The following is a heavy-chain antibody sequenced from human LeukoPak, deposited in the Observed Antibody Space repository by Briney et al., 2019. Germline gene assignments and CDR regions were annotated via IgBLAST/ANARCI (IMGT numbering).Heavy chain of an antibody. CDR3: ARGNTPGVDYYYGMDV. J-gene: IGHJ6*02. D-gene: IGHD2-15*01. Sequence: SVKVSCKASGGTFSSYAISWVRQAPGQGLEWMGGIIPIFGTANYAQKFQGRVTITADESTSTAYMELSSLRSEDTAVYYCARGNTPGVDYYYGMDVWGQGTTVTVSS. V-gene: IGHV1-69*13. CDR1: GGTFSSYA. CDR2: IIPIFGTA.